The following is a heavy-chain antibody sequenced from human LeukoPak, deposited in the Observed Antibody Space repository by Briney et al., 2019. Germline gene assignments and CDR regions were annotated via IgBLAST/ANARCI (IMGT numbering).Heavy chain of an antibody. V-gene: IGHV1-2*02. CDR1: GYTFTGYY. D-gene: IGHD3-10*01. CDR2: INPNSGGT. CDR3: ARDFSAMVPGAFDI. Sequence: ASVKVSCKASGYTFTGYYMHWVRQAPGQGLEWMGWINPNSGGTNCAQKFQGRVTMTRDTSISTAYMELSRLRSDDTAVYYCARDFSAMVPGAFDIWGQGTMVTVSS. J-gene: IGHJ3*02.